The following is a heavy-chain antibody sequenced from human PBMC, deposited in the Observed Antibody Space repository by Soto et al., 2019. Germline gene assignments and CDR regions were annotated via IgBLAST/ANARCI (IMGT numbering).Heavy chain of an antibody. CDR2: ITPTSTFI. Sequence: EVQLVESGGGLVKPGGSLRLSCAASGFTFSSYSFNWVRQAPGKGLEWVSIITPTSTFISYADSVRGRFTISRDNAKNSLYLQMDSLGAGDPAVYYCARARGNDWYEDYWGQGTLVTVSS. CDR1: GFTFSSYS. CDR3: ARARGNDWYEDY. V-gene: IGHV3-21*06. D-gene: IGHD1-1*01. J-gene: IGHJ4*02.